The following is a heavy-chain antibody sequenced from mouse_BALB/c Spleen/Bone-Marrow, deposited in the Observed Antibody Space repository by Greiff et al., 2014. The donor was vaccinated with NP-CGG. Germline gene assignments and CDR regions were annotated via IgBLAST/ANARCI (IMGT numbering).Heavy chain of an antibody. V-gene: IGHV1-62-2*01. Sequence: VQGVESGAELVKPGASVKLSCKASGYTFTEYIIHWVKQRSGQGLEWIVWFYPGSGSIKYNEKFKDKATLTADKSSSTVYMEHSRLTSEDSAVYFCARHEDRLRAWFAYWGQGTLVTVSA. J-gene: IGHJ3*01. CDR2: FYPGSGSI. CDR3: ARHEDRLRAWFAY. CDR1: GYTFTEYI. D-gene: IGHD3-2*02.